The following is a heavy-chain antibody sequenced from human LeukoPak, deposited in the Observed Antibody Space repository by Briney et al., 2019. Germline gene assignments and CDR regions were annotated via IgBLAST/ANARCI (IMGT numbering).Heavy chain of an antibody. V-gene: IGHV3-7*03. CDR2: IKQDGSEK. CDR3: ARGGRRFDY. Sequence: GGSLRLSCAASGFTFSNYWMTWVRQAPGKGLEWVANIKQDGSEKYYVDSVKGRFTTSRDNAKNSLYLQMNSLRAEDTAVYYCARGGRRFDYWGQGTLVTVSS. CDR1: GFTFSNYW. J-gene: IGHJ4*02. D-gene: IGHD1-26*01.